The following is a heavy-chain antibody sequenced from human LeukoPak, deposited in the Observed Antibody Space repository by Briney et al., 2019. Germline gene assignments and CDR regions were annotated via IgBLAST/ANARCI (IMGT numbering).Heavy chain of an antibody. CDR2: MSASGGST. J-gene: IGHJ2*01. V-gene: IGHV3-23*01. Sequence: PGGSLRLSCAASGFTFSVYAMTSVRQAPGKGLEWVSAMSASGGSTFYADSVKGRFTSSRDNSKNTLYLQINSLRAEDTAIYYCARVGPNWYFDLWGRGTLVTVSS. CDR3: ARVGPNWYFDL. CDR1: GFTFSVYA.